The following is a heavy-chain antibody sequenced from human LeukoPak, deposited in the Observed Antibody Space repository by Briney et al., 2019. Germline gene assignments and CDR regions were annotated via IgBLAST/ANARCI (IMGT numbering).Heavy chain of an antibody. V-gene: IGHV4-34*01. CDR3: ARPLRYLAVFDS. CDR1: GGSFSGYY. CDR2: INHSGST. Sequence: PSETLCLTCAVYGGSFSGYYWSWIRQPPGKGLEWIGEINHSGSTNYNPYLKSRVTISVDTSKNQFSLKLSSVTAADTAVYYCARPLRYLAVFDSWGQGTMVTVSS. J-gene: IGHJ3*02. D-gene: IGHD2-2*02.